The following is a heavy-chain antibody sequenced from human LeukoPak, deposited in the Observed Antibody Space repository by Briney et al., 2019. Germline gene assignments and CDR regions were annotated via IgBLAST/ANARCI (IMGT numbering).Heavy chain of an antibody. V-gene: IGHV3-23*01. D-gene: IGHD6-19*01. Sequence: GGSLRLSCAASGFSFIKYSMTWVRQAPGKGLEWVSAITGSGAFTDYADSVKGRFTISRDNSKNTLYLQMNSLRAEDTAVYYCAKRSAESSGYFNYWGQGILVTVSS. J-gene: IGHJ4*02. CDR3: AKRSAESSGYFNY. CDR1: GFSFIKYS. CDR2: ITGSGAFT.